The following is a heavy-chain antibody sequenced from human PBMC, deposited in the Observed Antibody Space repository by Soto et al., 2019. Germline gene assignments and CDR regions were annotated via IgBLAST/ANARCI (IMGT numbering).Heavy chain of an antibody. Sequence: RGESLKISCKASGYTFTNYWISWVRQMPGKGLEWMGRIDPSDSYTNYSPSFEGHVTISADKSTITAYLQWSSLKVSDTTMYFCARHIRSPPGLSHWMDVWGQGTTVTVSS. V-gene: IGHV5-10-1*01. CDR2: IDPSDSYT. D-gene: IGHD4-17*01. CDR1: GYTFTNYW. CDR3: ARHIRSPPGLSHWMDV. J-gene: IGHJ6*02.